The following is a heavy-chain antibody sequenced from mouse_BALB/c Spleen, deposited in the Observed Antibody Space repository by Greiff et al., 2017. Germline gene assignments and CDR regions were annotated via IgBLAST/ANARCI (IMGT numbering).Heavy chain of an antibody. J-gene: IGHJ4*01. CDR1: GFAFSSYD. V-gene: IGHV5-12-1*01. CDR3: ARRGRSYAMDY. CDR2: ISSGGGST. Sequence: EVHLVESGGGLVKPGGSLKLSCAASGFAFSSYDMSWVRQTPEKRLEWVAYISSGGGSTYYPDTVKGRFTISRDNAKNTLYLQMSSLKSEDTAMYYCARRGRSYAMDYWGQGTSVTVSS.